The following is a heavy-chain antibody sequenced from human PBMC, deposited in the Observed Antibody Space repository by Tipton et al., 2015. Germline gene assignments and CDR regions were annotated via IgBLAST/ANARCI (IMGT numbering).Heavy chain of an antibody. CDR2: VSGTGSST. J-gene: IGHJ5*01. CDR1: GFTLNTYA. CDR3: ARCGYRSNWFDY. Sequence: SLRLSCAASGFTLNTYAMAWVRQVPGKGPEWISTVSGTGSSTWYADSVKGRFTISRDNSKNTFYLQMNSLRAEDRAVYYCARCGYRSNWFDYWGQGTLVTVSS. D-gene: IGHD5-18*01. V-gene: IGHV3-23*01.